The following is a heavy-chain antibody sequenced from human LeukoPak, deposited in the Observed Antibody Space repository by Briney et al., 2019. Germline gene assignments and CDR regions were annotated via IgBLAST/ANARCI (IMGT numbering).Heavy chain of an antibody. D-gene: IGHD3-22*01. CDR1: GFTFSSYA. V-gene: IGHV3-23*01. CDR2: ISGGSGST. CDR3: AKHRFESGGYHSTD. J-gene: IGHJ4*02. Sequence: PGGSLRLSCAASGFTFSSYAMSCVRQAPGKGLAWVSTISGGSGSTYCADSVKGRFTISRDNSKNTLYLQMNSLRDEDTAVYYCAKHRFESGGYHSTDWGQGTLVTVSS.